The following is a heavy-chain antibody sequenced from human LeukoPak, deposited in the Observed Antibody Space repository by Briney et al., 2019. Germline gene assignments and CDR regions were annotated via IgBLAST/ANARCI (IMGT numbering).Heavy chain of an antibody. Sequence: GASVKLSCKASGFTFTGYYMRWVRQAPGQGLEWMGWINPNSGGTYYAQTLQGRATITSDTSISTAYMELSRLRSANTAVYFCASALYGGTSATFDYWGQGTLVTVSS. D-gene: IGHD4-23*01. CDR2: INPNSGGT. CDR3: ASALYGGTSATFDY. CDR1: GFTFTGYY. J-gene: IGHJ4*02. V-gene: IGHV1-2*02.